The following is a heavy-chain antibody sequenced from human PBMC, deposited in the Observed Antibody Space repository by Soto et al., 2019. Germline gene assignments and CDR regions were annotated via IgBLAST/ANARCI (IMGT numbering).Heavy chain of an antibody. Sequence: QVQLQESGPGLVKPSETLSLTCTVSGGSISTYYWSWIRQPPGKGLEWIGHIHYSGATYNNPSLKSRATISADTSKNQFSLKLTSVTAADTAVYYCARRGVGYYYDSSGPGWFDPWGQGTLVTVSS. J-gene: IGHJ5*02. CDR1: GGSISTYY. CDR2: IHYSGAT. V-gene: IGHV4-59*08. D-gene: IGHD3-22*01. CDR3: ARRGVGYYYDSSGPGWFDP.